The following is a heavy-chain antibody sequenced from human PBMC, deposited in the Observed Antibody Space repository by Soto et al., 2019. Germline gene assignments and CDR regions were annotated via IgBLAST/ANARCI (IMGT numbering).Heavy chain of an antibody. CDR3: ARGLILWFGELSRRGGYYYYMDV. V-gene: IGHV4-34*01. Sequence: QVQLRQWGAGCLSLSETLPPTAASYGGPLMGYRGSGSPKPQGRGFEWTGEINDSGNINYNPSLKSRVSIFVDTAKKQISLKLSSVTAADTAVYYCARGLILWFGELSRRGGYYYYMDVWGKGTTVTVSS. CDR2: INDSGNI. D-gene: IGHD3-10*01. CDR1: GGPLMGYR. J-gene: IGHJ6*03.